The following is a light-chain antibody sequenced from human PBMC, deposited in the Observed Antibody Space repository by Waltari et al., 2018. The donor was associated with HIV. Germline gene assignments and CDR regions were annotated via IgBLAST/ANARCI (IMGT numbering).Light chain of an antibody. CDR1: QSITED. V-gene: IGKV1-39*01. CDR3: QQSYSTLFT. CDR2: SAT. J-gene: IGKJ3*01. Sequence: DIQLTQSPSSLSASIGDRVAITCRASQSITEDLNWYQQRPGKAPKLLVYSATRLQSGSPSRFSGSVSQTDFTLTIDSLQPEDVATYFCQQSYSTLFTFGPGTKVELK.